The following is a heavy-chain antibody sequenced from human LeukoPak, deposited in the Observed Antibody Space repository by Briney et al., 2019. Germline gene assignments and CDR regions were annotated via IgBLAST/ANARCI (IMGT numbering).Heavy chain of an antibody. CDR3: AKNGIAGLGDNWFDS. Sequence: GGSLRLSCAASGFRFSSYAMNWVRQTPGKGLEWVSRSSGSGAMTYYADSVKGRFTISRDNSKNTLFLQVNSLRAEDTAVYYCAKNGIAGLGDNWFDSWGHGTLVTVSS. V-gene: IGHV3-23*01. CDR2: SSGSGAMT. D-gene: IGHD6-13*01. CDR1: GFRFSSYA. J-gene: IGHJ5*01.